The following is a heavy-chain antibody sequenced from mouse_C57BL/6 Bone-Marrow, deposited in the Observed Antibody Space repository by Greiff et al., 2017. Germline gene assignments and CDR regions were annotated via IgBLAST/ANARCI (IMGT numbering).Heavy chain of an antibody. Sequence: QVQLKQPGAELVKPGASVKVSCKASGYTFTSYWMHWVKQRPGQGLEWIGRIHPSDSDTNYNQKFKGKATLTVDKSSSTAYMQLSSLTSEDSAVYYCAHNHYYGSSYWYFDVWGTGTTVTVSS. CDR2: IHPSDSDT. V-gene: IGHV1-74*01. CDR1: GYTFTSYW. J-gene: IGHJ1*03. CDR3: AHNHYYGSSYWYFDV. D-gene: IGHD1-1*01.